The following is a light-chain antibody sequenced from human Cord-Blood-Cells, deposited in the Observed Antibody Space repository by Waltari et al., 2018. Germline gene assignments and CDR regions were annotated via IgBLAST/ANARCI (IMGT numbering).Light chain of an antibody. Sequence: QSALTQPASVSGSPGQSTTISCTGTSSDVGGYHYFSWYQHHPGKAPKLMIYDVSNRPSGVSNRFSGSKSGNTASLTISGLQAEDEADYYCSSYTSSSTWVFGGGTKLTVL. V-gene: IGLV2-14*03. CDR2: DVS. CDR3: SSYTSSSTWV. J-gene: IGLJ3*02. CDR1: SSDVGGYHY.